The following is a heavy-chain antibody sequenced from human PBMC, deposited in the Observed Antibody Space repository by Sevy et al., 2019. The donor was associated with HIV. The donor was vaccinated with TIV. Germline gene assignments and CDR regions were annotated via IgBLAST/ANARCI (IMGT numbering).Heavy chain of an antibody. CDR3: ARDDHDSSGYYYYYGMDV. J-gene: IGHJ6*02. CDR1: GGSISSSNW. D-gene: IGHD3-22*01. Sequence: SETLSLTCAVSGGSISSSNWWSWVRQPPGRGLEWIGEIYHSGSTNYNPSLKSRVTISVDKSKNQFSLKLSSVTAADTAVCYCARDDHDSSGYYYYYGMDVWGQGTTVTVSS. CDR2: IYHSGST. V-gene: IGHV4-4*02.